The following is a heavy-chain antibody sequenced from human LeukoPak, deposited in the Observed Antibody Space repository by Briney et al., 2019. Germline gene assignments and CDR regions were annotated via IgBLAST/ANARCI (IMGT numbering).Heavy chain of an antibody. J-gene: IGHJ5*02. D-gene: IGHD4-17*01. Sequence: PGGSLRLSCAASGFTFSSYGMSWVRQAPGKGLEWVSYISSSSSTIYFADSVKGRFTISRDNAKNSLYLQMNSLRAEDTAVYYCARASMYGDYPSYNWFDPWGQGTLVTVSS. V-gene: IGHV3-48*01. CDR3: ARASMYGDYPSYNWFDP. CDR2: ISSSSSTI. CDR1: GFTFSSYG.